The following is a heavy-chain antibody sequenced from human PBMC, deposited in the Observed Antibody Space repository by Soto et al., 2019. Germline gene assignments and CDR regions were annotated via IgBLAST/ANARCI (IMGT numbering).Heavy chain of an antibody. CDR3: ARSGDNGYYFDY. CDR2: ISSNGGST. V-gene: IGHV3-64*01. Sequence: EVQLVESGGGLVQPGGSLRLSCAASGFTFSRYAMYWVRQAPGKGLEDVSAISSNGGSTYYANSVKGRFTISRDNSKNTLYLQMGSLRAEEMAVYYCARSGDNGYYFDYWGQGTLVTVSS. D-gene: IGHD3-10*01. CDR1: GFTFSRYA. J-gene: IGHJ4*02.